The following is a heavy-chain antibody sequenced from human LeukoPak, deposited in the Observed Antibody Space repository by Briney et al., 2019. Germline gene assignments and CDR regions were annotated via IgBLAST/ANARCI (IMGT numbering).Heavy chain of an antibody. Sequence: SETLSLTCAVYGGSFSGYYWSWIRQPPGKGLEWIGEINHSGSTNYNPSLKSRVTISVDTSKNQFSLKLSSVTAADTAVYYCARNYYYYYYMDVWGKGTTVTVSS. CDR3: ARNYYYYYYMDV. J-gene: IGHJ6*03. V-gene: IGHV4-34*01. CDR2: INHSGST. CDR1: GGSFSGYY.